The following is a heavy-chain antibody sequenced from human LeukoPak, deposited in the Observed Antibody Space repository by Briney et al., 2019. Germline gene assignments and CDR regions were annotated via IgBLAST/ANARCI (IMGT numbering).Heavy chain of an antibody. D-gene: IGHD4/OR15-4a*01. CDR3: ARQGLWLRFFDY. CDR2: INHSGGT. V-gene: IGHV4-34*01. Sequence: PSETLSLTCAVYGGSFSGYYWSWIRQPPGKGLEWIGEINHSGGTNYNPSLKSRVTISVDTSKNQFSLKLSSVTAADTAVYYCARQGLWLRFFDYWAREPWSPSPQ. J-gene: IGHJ4*02. CDR1: GGSFSGYY.